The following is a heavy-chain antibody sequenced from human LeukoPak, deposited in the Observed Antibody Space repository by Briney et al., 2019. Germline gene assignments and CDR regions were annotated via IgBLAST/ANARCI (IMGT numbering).Heavy chain of an antibody. J-gene: IGHJ4*02. V-gene: IGHV4-4*09. CDR1: DGSISNSY. CDR2: IHSSGST. Sequence: SETLSLTCTVSDGSISNSYRNWVRQPPGKGLEWLGYIHSSGSTNYNPSLKSRITLSIDTSKNQFSLRLTSVTAADTAVYYCAYSYDGKVVPFDCWGQGSLVTVSS. D-gene: IGHD4-23*01. CDR3: AYSYDGKVVPFDC.